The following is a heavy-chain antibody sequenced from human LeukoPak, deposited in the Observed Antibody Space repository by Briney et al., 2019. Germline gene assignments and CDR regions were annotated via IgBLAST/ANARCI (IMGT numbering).Heavy chain of an antibody. J-gene: IGHJ6*03. CDR1: GGSFSGYY. Sequence: PSETLSLTCAVYGGSFSGYYWSWIRQPPGKGLEWIGEINHSGSTNYNPSLKSRVTISVDTSKNQFSLKLSSVTAADTAVYYCARLFPGIAAAGIYYYYYMDVWGKGTTVTISS. D-gene: IGHD6-13*01. CDR3: ARLFPGIAAAGIYYYYYMDV. CDR2: INHSGST. V-gene: IGHV4-34*01.